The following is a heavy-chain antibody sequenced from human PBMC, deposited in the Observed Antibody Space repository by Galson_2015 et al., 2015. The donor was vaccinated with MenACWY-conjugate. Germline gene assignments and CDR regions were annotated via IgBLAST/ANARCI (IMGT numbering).Heavy chain of an antibody. CDR2: ISSSSSYT. J-gene: IGHJ4*02. D-gene: IGHD5-18*01. Sequence: SLRLSCAASGFTFSSYAMSWVRQAPGKGLEWVSYISSSSSYTNYADSVKGRFTISRDNAKNSLYLQMNSLRDEDTAVYYCARAIGVLYSDGYDFDYWGQGTLVTVSS. V-gene: IGHV3-11*05. CDR1: GFTFSSYA. CDR3: ARAIGVLYSDGYDFDY.